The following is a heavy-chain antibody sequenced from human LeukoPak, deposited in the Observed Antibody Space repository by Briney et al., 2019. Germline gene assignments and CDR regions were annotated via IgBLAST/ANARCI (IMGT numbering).Heavy chain of an antibody. D-gene: IGHD3-22*01. CDR1: GGTFSNFA. CDR2: IIPVFGSA. Sequence: GASVKVSCKTSGGTFSNFALSWVRQAPGQGLEWMGGIIPVFGSANYAQKFQGRVTITADESTSTAYMELSSLRYDDTAVYYCARGSTKDFDSSVYYYVGRYWGQGTLVTVSS. V-gene: IGHV1-69*13. J-gene: IGHJ4*02. CDR3: ARGSTKDFDSSVYYYVGRY.